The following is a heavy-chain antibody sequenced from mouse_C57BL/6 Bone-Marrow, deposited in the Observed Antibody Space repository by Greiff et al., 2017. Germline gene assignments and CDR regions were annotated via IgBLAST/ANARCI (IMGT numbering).Heavy chain of an antibody. D-gene: IGHD2-3*01. V-gene: IGHV1-81*01. CDR2: IYPRSGNT. CDR1: GYTFPSSG. J-gene: IGHJ4*01. Sequence: VKLMESGAELARPGASVKLSCKASGYTFPSSGISWVKQRTGQGLEWIGEIYPRSGNTYYNEKFKGKATLTADKSSSTAYMELRSLTSEDSAVYVCAREGATMDHYYAMDYWGQGTAVTVSS. CDR3: AREGATMDHYYAMDY.